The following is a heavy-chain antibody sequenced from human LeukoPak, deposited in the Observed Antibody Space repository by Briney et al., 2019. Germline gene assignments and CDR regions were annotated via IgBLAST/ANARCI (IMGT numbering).Heavy chain of an antibody. Sequence: SETLSLTCAVYGGSFSGYYWSWIRQPPGKGLEWIGEINHSGSTNYNPSLKSRVTISVDTSKNQFSLKLSSVTAADTAVYHCARGRTDYDFWSGYENWGQGTLVTVSS. CDR3: ARGRTDYDFWSGYEN. CDR2: INHSGST. D-gene: IGHD3-3*01. J-gene: IGHJ4*02. V-gene: IGHV4-34*01. CDR1: GGSFSGYY.